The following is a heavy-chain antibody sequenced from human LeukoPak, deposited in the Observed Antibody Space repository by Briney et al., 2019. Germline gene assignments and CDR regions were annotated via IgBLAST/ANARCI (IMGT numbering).Heavy chain of an antibody. D-gene: IGHD5-18*01. CDR1: NYSISNGFY. Sequence: PSETLSLTCSVSNYSISNGFYWGWIRLPPRKGLVWIGSVHHRGGTYYSPSLKSRVTLSLDTPNNQFSLKLKSVTAADTAVYYCARESDTAMVFFFDYWGQGIMVPVSS. V-gene: IGHV4-38-2*02. CDR3: ARESDTAMVFFFDY. J-gene: IGHJ4*02. CDR2: VHHRGGT.